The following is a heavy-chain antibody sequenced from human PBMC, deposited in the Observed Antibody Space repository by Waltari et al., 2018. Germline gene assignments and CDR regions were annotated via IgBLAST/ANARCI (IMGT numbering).Heavy chain of an antibody. V-gene: IGHV3-23*04. CDR2: ISGSGADT. Sequence: EANLAESGGGLVQPGGSLSLSCPASGFRFSPYGLSGVRQAPGKGLEWVSAISGSGADTFYADSVKDRFVISRDNSKNTVFLEMNSLRAEDTALYYCAKDPPGSYYEGFDEWGQGTMVTVSS. J-gene: IGHJ3*01. D-gene: IGHD1-26*01. CDR3: AKDPPGSYYEGFDE. CDR1: GFRFSPYG.